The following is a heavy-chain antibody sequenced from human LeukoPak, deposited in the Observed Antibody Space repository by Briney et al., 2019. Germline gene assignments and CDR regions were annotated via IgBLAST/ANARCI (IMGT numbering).Heavy chain of an antibody. CDR2: ISGSGGNT. V-gene: IGHV3-23*01. CDR1: GFTFTNYP. Sequence: GESLKISCAASGFTFTNYPMNWVRQAPGKGLEWVSDISGSGGNTHYADSVKGRFTISRDNSKNTLYLQMNSLTAEDTAIYYCAKERITTTAFDYWGQGTLVTVSS. CDR3: AKERITTTAFDY. D-gene: IGHD4-17*01. J-gene: IGHJ4*02.